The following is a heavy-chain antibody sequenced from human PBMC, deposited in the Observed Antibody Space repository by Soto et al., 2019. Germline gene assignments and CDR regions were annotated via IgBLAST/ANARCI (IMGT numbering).Heavy chain of an antibody. CDR1: GYSFPSYG. D-gene: IGHD3-10*01. J-gene: IGHJ4*01. CDR3: ARDLFYYGSGNYYPFDY. Sequence: ASVKVSCKTSGYSFPSYGIGWVRQAPGQGLEWMGWISAYNGDTRSAHKLQDRLTMTTDTSTSTAYMELSSLRSDDTAVYYCARDLFYYGSGNYYPFDYWG. CDR2: ISAYNGDT. V-gene: IGHV1-18*01.